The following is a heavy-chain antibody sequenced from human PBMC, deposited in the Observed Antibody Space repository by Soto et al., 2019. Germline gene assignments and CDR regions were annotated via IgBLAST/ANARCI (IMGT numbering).Heavy chain of an antibody. CDR1: GFSFRTYA. CDR3: AKWYSHLVVVAGKTLGMDV. D-gene: IGHD2-15*01. V-gene: IGHV3-23*01. J-gene: IGHJ6*02. Sequence: LRLSCVGSGFSFRTYAMSWVRQAPGKGLEWVSSISNNGGSTYYADSVKGRFTISRDNSKDTLYLQLSSLRPEDTAVYYCAKWYSHLVVVAGKTLGMDVWGQGTTVTVS. CDR2: ISNNGGST.